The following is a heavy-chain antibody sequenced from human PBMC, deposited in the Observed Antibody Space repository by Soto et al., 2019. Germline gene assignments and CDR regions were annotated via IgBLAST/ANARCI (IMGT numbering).Heavy chain of an antibody. D-gene: IGHD3-10*01. CDR3: ARASITIYGMDV. CDR2: IYYSGST. V-gene: IGHV4-31*03. J-gene: IGHJ6*02. CDR1: GGSISSGGYY. Sequence: TLSLPCTVSGGSISSGGYYWSCIRQHPGKGLEWIGYIYYSGSTYYNPSLKSRVTISVDTSKNQFSLKLSSVTAADTAVYYCARASITIYGMDVWGQGTTVTVSS.